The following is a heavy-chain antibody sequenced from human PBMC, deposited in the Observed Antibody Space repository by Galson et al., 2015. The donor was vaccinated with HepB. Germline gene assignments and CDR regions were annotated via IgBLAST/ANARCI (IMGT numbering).Heavy chain of an antibody. CDR1: GYTFTSYY. D-gene: IGHD6-13*01. CDR2: INPSGGST. CDR3: ARDVGSSWVKSEYFQH. J-gene: IGHJ1*01. V-gene: IGHV1-46*01. Sequence: SVKVSCKASGYTFTSYYMHWVRQAPGQGLEWMGIINPSGGSTSYAQKFQGRVTMTRDTSTSTVYMELSSLRSEDTAVYYCARDVGSSWVKSEYFQHWGQGTLVTVSS.